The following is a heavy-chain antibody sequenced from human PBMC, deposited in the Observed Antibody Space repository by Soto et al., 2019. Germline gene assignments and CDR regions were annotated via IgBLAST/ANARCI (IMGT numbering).Heavy chain of an antibody. CDR3: AKVRHYDSSGYYGMDV. V-gene: IGHV3-23*01. CDR1: GFTFSSYA. CDR2: ISGSGGST. Sequence: GGSLRLSCAASGFTFSSYAMSWVRQAPGKGLEWVSAISGSGGSTYYADSVKGRFTISRDNSRNTLYLQMNSLRAEDTAVYYCAKVRHYDSSGYYGMDVWGQGTTVTVSS. J-gene: IGHJ6*02. D-gene: IGHD3-22*01.